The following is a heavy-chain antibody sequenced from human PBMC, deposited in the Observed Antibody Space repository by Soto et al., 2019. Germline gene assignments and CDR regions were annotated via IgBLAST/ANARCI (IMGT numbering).Heavy chain of an antibody. CDR2: ISSSSYI. J-gene: IGHJ5*02. CDR1: GFTFSSYS. CDR3: ARAYRGYSYGRRLWFDP. V-gene: IGHV3-21*01. Sequence: GGSLRLSCAASGFTFSSYSMNWVRQAPGKGLEWVSSISSSSYIYYADSVKGRFTISRDNAKNSLYLQMNSLRAEDTAVYYCARAYRGYSYGRRLWFDPWGQGTLVTVSS. D-gene: IGHD5-18*01.